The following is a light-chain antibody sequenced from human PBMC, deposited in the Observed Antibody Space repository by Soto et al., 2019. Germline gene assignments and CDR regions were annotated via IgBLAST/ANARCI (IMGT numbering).Light chain of an antibody. J-gene: IGLJ1*01. V-gene: IGLV3-25*02. CDR3: QSANSSGVYPV. CDR2: KDT. CDR1: ALTKQY. Sequence: SYELTQSPSVSVSPGQTARLTCSGDALTKQYAHWYQQRPGQAPILVIYKDTERPSGIPERFSGSTSGTTVTLTINAVQAEDEADYDCQSANSSGVYPVFGAGTKVTVL.